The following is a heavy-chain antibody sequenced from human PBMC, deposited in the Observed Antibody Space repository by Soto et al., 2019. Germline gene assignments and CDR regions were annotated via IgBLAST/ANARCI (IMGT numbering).Heavy chain of an antibody. CDR1: GGTFSSYA. V-gene: IGHV1-69*13. J-gene: IGHJ4*02. CDR3: GVDGSGSSSYDY. D-gene: IGHD3-10*01. Sequence: SVKVSCKASGGTFSSYAISWVRQAPGQGLEWMGGIIPIFGTANYAQKFQGRVTITADESTSTAYMELSSLRSEDTAVYYCGVDGSGSSSYDYWGQGTLVTVSS. CDR2: IIPIFGTA.